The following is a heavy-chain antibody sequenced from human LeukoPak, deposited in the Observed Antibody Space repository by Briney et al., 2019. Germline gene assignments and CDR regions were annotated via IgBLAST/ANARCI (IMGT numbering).Heavy chain of an antibody. CDR1: GFIFRNYG. CDR2: ISDRGGST. Sequence: GGTLRLSCAASGFIFRNYGMNWVRQPPGKGLEWVSAISDRGGSTYYADSVKGRFTISRDNSKNTLYLQMNSLRAEDTAVYYCAKDYYYDSNHFDYWGQGTLVTVSS. J-gene: IGHJ4*02. CDR3: AKDYYYDSNHFDY. D-gene: IGHD3-22*01. V-gene: IGHV3-23*01.